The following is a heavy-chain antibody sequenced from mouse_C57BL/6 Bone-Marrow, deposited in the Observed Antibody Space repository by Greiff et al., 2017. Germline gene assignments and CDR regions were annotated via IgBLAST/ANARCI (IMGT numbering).Heavy chain of an antibody. CDR1: GYTFTSYW. CDR3: AREGGYWYFDV. V-gene: IGHV1-72*01. J-gene: IGHJ1*03. CDR2: IDPNSGGT. Sequence: QVQLQQPGAELVKPGASVKLSCKASGYTFTSYWMHWVKQRPGRGLEWIGRIDPNSGGTKYHEKFKSKATLTIDKTSTKAYMQISSLTSEDSAVYYCAREGGYWYFDVWGTGTTVTVSS.